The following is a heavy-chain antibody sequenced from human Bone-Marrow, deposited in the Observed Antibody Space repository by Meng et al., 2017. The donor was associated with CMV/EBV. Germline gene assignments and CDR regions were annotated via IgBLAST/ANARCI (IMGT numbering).Heavy chain of an antibody. J-gene: IGHJ4*02. CDR3: ARTYYYDSSGYYEEYHFDY. Sequence: SETLSLTCTVSGGSISSYYWSWIRQPPGKGLEWIGYIYYSGSTNYNPSLKSRVTISVDTSKNQFSLKLSSVTAADTAVYYCARTYYYDSSGYYEEYHFDYWGQRTLVTVSS. CDR2: IYYSGST. CDR1: GGSISSYY. V-gene: IGHV4-59*01. D-gene: IGHD3-22*01.